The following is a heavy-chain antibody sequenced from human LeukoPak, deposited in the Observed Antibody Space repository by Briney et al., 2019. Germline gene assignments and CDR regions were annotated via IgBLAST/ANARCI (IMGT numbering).Heavy chain of an antibody. CDR2: INHSGST. J-gene: IGHJ3*02. V-gene: IGHV4-34*01. D-gene: IGHD3-9*01. CDR3: ARGGSYDILTGIEFDI. Sequence: PSETLSLTCAVYGGSFSGYYWSWIRQPPGKGLEWIGEINHSGSTNYNPSLKSRVTISVDTSKNQFSLKLSSVTAADTAVYYCARGGSYDILTGIEFDIWGQGTMVTVSS. CDR1: GGSFSGYY.